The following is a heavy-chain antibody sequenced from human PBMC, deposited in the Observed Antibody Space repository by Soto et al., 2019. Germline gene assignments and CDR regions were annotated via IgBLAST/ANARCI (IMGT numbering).Heavy chain of an antibody. J-gene: IGHJ4*02. Sequence: PGESLKISCKGSGYSFTSYWISWVRQMPGRGLEWMGRIDPSDSYTNYSPSFQGHVTISADKSISTAYLQWSSLKASDTAMYYCAREGRVSVATITPFDYWGQGTLVTVSS. CDR1: GYSFTSYW. D-gene: IGHD5-12*01. CDR3: AREGRVSVATITPFDY. V-gene: IGHV5-10-1*01. CDR2: IDPSDSYT.